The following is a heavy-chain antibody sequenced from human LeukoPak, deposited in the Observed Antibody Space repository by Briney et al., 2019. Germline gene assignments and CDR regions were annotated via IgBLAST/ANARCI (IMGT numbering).Heavy chain of an antibody. Sequence: KSSETLSLTCTVSGGSISSSGYYWSWIRQHPGKGLEWIGYIYYSGSAYYNPSLKSRVTISVDTSKNQFSLKLSPVTAADTAVYYCARDFKRFTYGMDVWGQGTTVTVSS. D-gene: IGHD3-3*01. V-gene: IGHV4-31*03. J-gene: IGHJ6*02. CDR3: ARDFKRFTYGMDV. CDR2: IYYSGSA. CDR1: GGSISSSGYY.